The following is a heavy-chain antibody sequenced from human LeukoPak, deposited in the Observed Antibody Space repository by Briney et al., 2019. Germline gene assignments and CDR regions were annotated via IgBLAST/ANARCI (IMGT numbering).Heavy chain of an antibody. CDR2: IYHSGST. CDR1: GYSISSGYY. Sequence: SETLSLTCTVSGYSISSGYYWGWIRQPPGKGLEWIGSIYHSGSTYYNPSLKSRVTISVDRSKNQFSLKLSSVTAADTAVYYCARGEPNCSSTSCYRNGAFDIWGQGTMVTVSS. CDR3: ARGEPNCSSTSCYRNGAFDI. D-gene: IGHD2-2*01. V-gene: IGHV4-38-2*02. J-gene: IGHJ3*02.